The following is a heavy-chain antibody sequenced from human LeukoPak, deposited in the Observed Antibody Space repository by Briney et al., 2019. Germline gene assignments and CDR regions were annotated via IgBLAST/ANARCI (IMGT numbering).Heavy chain of an antibody. CDR3: ARTLRTFNWFDP. V-gene: IGHV3-7*01. J-gene: IGHJ5*02. Sequence: GGSLRLSCGASGLTFINYWMSWFRKAPGKGLNGLATRKEGGSEEYSVDSVKGRFTISRDNAKNSLYLQMNSLRAEDTAVYYCARTLRTFNWFDPWGQGTLVTVSS. CDR1: GLTFINYW. CDR2: RKEGGSEE. D-gene: IGHD3-16*01.